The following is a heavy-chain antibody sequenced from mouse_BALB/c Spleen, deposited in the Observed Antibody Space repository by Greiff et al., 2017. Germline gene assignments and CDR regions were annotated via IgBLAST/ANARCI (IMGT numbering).Heavy chain of an antibody. V-gene: IGHV5-6-4*01. J-gene: IGHJ3*01. Sequence: EVQGVESGGGLVKPGGSLKLSCAASGFTFSSYTMSWVRQTPEKRLEWVATISSGGSYTYYPDSVKGRFTISRDNAKNTLYQQMSSLKSEDTAMYYCARGEENYRYGEGTWFAYWGQGTLVTVSA. CDR1: GFTFSSYT. D-gene: IGHD2-14*01. CDR2: ISSGGSYT. CDR3: ARGEENYRYGEGTWFAY.